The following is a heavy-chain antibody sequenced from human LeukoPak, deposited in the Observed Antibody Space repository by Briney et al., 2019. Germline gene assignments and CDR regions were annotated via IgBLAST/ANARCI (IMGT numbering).Heavy chain of an antibody. J-gene: IGHJ4*02. CDR1: GVSISSPNW. D-gene: IGHD3-3*01. V-gene: IGHV4-4*02. CDR3: ARDSTAVSIFAYDY. CDR2: IYHGGST. Sequence: SETLSLTCTVSGVSISSPNWWSWVRQAPGKGLEWIGDIYHGGSTNYNPSLKSRVTIFVDKSKNQFSLRLSSVTAADTAVYYCARDSTAVSIFAYDYWGQGTLVTASS.